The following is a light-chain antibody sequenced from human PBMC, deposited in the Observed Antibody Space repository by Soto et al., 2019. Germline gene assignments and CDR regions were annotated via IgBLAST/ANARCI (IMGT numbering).Light chain of an antibody. CDR1: QRVSSNY. Sequence: EIVLTQSPGTLSLSPGERATLSCRASQRVSSNYLAWYQQKPGQAPRLLMFGASSRATGIPDRFSGSGSGTDFTLTNSSLQPDDFAVYYCQQYGSSPRTFGQGTKVDIK. J-gene: IGKJ1*01. CDR3: QQYGSSPRT. CDR2: GAS. V-gene: IGKV3-20*01.